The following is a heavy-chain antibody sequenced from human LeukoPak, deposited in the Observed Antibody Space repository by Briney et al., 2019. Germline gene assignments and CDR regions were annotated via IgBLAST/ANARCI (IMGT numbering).Heavy chain of an antibody. CDR2: IGRSALNT. Sequence: GGSLRLSCAASGFTFSTYVMTWVRQAPGKGLEWVSAIGRSALNTYYTDSVKGRFTISRDNSINALYLQMNSLRADDTAVYYCAMGYTDYDPPDYWGRGTLVTVSS. CDR3: AMGYTDYDPPDY. CDR1: GFTFSTYV. D-gene: IGHD5-12*01. V-gene: IGHV3-23*05. J-gene: IGHJ4*02.